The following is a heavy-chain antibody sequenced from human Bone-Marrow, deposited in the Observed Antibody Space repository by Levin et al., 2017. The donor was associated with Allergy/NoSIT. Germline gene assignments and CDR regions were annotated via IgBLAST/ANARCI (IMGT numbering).Heavy chain of an antibody. CDR3: ARGIIGDVRVAHKEAFDV. Sequence: GGSLRLSCTVSGFTFRIYSINWVRQAPGKGLEWVSSISSSGSDMYYVDSVKGRFTISRDNAKNSLTLQMNSLRAEDTAVYYCARGIIGDVRVAHKEAFDVWGQGTMVTVSS. J-gene: IGHJ3*01. D-gene: IGHD2/OR15-2a*01. CDR1: GFTFRIYS. CDR2: ISSSGSDM. V-gene: IGHV3-21*01.